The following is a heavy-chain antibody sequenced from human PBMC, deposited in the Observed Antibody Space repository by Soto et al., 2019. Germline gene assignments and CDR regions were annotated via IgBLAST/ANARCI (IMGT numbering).Heavy chain of an antibody. CDR3: ASHYYDSSGYYYRFFDY. D-gene: IGHD3-22*01. Sequence: XGSLSLSCSASGVTFSSLALCWVRHAPCKGLEWVSAISGSGGSTYYADSVKGRFTISRDNSKNTLYLQMNSLRAEDTAVYYCASHYYDSSGYYYRFFDYWGQGTLVTVSS. V-gene: IGHV3-23*01. CDR1: GVTFSSLA. CDR2: ISGSGGST. J-gene: IGHJ4*02.